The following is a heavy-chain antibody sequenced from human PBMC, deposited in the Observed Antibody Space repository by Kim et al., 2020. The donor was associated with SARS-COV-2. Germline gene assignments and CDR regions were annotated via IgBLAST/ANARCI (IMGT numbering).Heavy chain of an antibody. V-gene: IGHV3-11*01. CDR1: GFTFSDYY. CDR2: ISSSGSTI. CDR3: ARVLAAAANAFDI. J-gene: IGHJ3*02. Sequence: GGSLRLSCAASGFTFSDYYMSWIRQAPGKGLEWVSYISSSGSTIYYADSVKGRFTISRDNAKNSLYLQMNSLRAEDTAVYYCARVLAAAANAFDIWGQGTMVTVSS. D-gene: IGHD6-13*01.